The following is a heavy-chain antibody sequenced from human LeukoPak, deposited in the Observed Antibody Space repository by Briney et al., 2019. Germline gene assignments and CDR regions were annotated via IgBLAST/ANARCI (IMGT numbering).Heavy chain of an antibody. CDR3: ARVGDYGDYDGFFDH. Sequence: GGSLRLSCAASGFTFRNYWMHWVRQAPGKGLVWVSRINSDGSGTNYADSVKGRFTISRDNAKNTLYLQLNSPRAEDTAVYYCARVGDYGDYDGFFDHWGQGTLVTVSS. J-gene: IGHJ4*02. CDR2: INSDGSGT. CDR1: GFTFRNYW. D-gene: IGHD4-17*01. V-gene: IGHV3-74*01.